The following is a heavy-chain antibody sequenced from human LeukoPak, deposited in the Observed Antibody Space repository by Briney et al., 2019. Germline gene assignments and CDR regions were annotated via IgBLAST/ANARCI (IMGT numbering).Heavy chain of an antibody. CDR1: GYTFTHYG. J-gene: IGHJ3*02. D-gene: IGHD6-6*01. CDR3: ARDREVQLNFRPDAFDI. CDR2: INYYSGDT. Sequence: ASVKVSCKASGYTFTHYGVTWVRQAPGQGLEWMGWINYYSGDTTYAQEFQGRVTMTRDTSTSTAYMELKSLRSDDTAVYYCARDREVQLNFRPDAFDIWGQGTMVTVSS. V-gene: IGHV1-18*01.